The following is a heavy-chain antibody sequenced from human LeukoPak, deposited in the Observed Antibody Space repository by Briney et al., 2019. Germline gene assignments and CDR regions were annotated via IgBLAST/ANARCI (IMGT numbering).Heavy chain of an antibody. J-gene: IGHJ4*02. Sequence: PGGSLRLSCAASGFTFDDYAMHWVRQAPGKGLEWVSGISWNSGSIGYADSVKGRFTISRDNSKNTLYLQMNSLRAEDTAVYYCAKDIVVVTAQTYWGQGTLVTVSS. CDR2: ISWNSGSI. CDR1: GFTFDDYA. CDR3: AKDIVVVTAQTY. V-gene: IGHV3-9*01. D-gene: IGHD2-21*02.